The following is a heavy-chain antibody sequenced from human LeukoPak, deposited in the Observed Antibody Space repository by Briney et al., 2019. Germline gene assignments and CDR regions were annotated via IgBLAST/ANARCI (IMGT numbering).Heavy chain of an antibody. Sequence: PSETLSLTCAVYGGTFSGYYWTWIRQPPGEGLEWIGEINHRGSTNYNPSLESRATTSINTSKNQSALKLSSVTAADTAVYFCARGPPLIPGDFDSSGYYYFDSWGQGTLVTVSS. J-gene: IGHJ4*02. D-gene: IGHD3-22*01. CDR1: GGTFSGYY. V-gene: IGHV4-34*01. CDR2: INHRGST. CDR3: ARGPPLIPGDFDSSGYYYFDS.